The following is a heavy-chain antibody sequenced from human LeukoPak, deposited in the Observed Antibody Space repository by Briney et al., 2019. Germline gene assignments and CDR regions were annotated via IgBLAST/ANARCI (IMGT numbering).Heavy chain of an antibody. J-gene: IGHJ4*02. CDR2: MTIGGTV. CDR1: GVSLSDYY. D-gene: IGHD2-21*02. V-gene: IGHV3-11*01. CDR3: ARARGYCAADCSRYAFDY. Sequence: PGGSLRLSCGASGVSLSDYYMIWIRQAPGKGLEWISHMTIGGTVYNAESVRGRFTISRDSAKNSVYLQMNSLRAGDTAVYSCARARGYCAADCSRYAFDYWGQGILVTVSS.